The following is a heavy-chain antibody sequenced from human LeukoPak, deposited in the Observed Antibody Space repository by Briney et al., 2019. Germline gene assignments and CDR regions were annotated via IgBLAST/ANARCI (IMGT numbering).Heavy chain of an antibody. CDR1: GYTFTGYY. V-gene: IGHV1-2*02. CDR3: ARDLRGYCSGGSCYDFGY. D-gene: IGHD2-15*01. J-gene: IGHJ4*02. CDR2: INPNSGGT. Sequence: ASVKVSCKASGYTFTGYYMHWVRQAPGQGLEWMGWINPNSGGTNYAQKFQGRVTMTRDTSISTAYMELSRLRSDDTAVYHCARDLRGYCSGGSCYDFGYWGQGTLVTVSS.